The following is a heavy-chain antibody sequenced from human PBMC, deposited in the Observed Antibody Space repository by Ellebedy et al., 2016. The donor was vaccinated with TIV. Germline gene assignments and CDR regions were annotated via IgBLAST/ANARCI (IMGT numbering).Heavy chain of an antibody. D-gene: IGHD2-15*01. J-gene: IGHJ4*02. CDR2: INPRGGST. V-gene: IGHV1-46*01. CDR1: GYTFTNYY. Sequence: AASVKVSCKASGYTFTNYYLHWVRQAPGQGLEWMGIINPRGGSTSYAQNLQGRVTMTTDTSTSTVYMILSGLRSEDTAVYYCARGEEGLSRISDYWGQGTLVIVSS. CDR3: ARGEEGLSRISDY.